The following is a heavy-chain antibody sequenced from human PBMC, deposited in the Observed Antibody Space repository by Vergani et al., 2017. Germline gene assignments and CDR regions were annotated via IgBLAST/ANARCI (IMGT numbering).Heavy chain of an antibody. V-gene: IGHV7-4-1*02. Sequence: QVHLVQSGSELKKPGASVKVSCKASGYPFTVYSINWVRQAPGQGLEWMGWINTTTGNPTYAQGFTGRFVFSLDTSVTAAYLQINSLKAEDSALYYCARVLNGYDSCGSLGNWGQGTLLTVSS. CDR2: INTTTGNP. CDR1: GYPFTVYS. CDR3: ARVLNGYDSCGSLGN. J-gene: IGHJ4*02. D-gene: IGHD3-22*01.